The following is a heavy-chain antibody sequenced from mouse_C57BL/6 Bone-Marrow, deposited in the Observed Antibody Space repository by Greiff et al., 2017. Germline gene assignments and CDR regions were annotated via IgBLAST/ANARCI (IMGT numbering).Heavy chain of an antibody. CDR3: ARWGRLGGLYFDY. Sequence: KQSCKASGYTFTSYWMHWVKQRPGRGLEWIGRIDPNSGGTKYNEKFKSKATLTVDKPSSTAYMQLSSLTSEDSAVYYCARWGRLGGLYFDYWGQGTTLTVSS. CDR2: IDPNSGGT. J-gene: IGHJ2*01. D-gene: IGHD4-1*01. CDR1: GYTFTSYW. V-gene: IGHV1-72*01.